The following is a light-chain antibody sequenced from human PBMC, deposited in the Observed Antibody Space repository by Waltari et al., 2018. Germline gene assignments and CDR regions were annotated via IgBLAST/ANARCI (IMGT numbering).Light chain of an antibody. CDR1: QSISSW. CDR2: KAS. CDR3: QQYNSYSWT. V-gene: IGKV1-5*03. J-gene: IGKJ1*01. Sequence: DIQMTQSSSTLSASVGDRVTIPCRASQSISSWLAWYQQKPGKAPKLLIYKASSLESGVPSRFSGSGSGTEFTLTISSLQPDDFATYYCQQYNSYSWTFGQGTKVEIK.